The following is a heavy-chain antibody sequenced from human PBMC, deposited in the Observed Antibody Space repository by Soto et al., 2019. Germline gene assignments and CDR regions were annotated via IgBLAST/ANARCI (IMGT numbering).Heavy chain of an antibody. CDR3: ARASIAAAVIYYYYYGMDV. Sequence: SVKVSCKASGGTFSSYAISWVRQAPGQGLEWMGGIIPIFGTANYAQKFQGRVTITADKSTSTAYMELSSLRSEDTAVYYCARASIAAAVIYYYYYGMDVWGQGTTVTVSS. V-gene: IGHV1-69*06. D-gene: IGHD6-13*01. CDR1: GGTFSSYA. CDR2: IIPIFGTA. J-gene: IGHJ6*02.